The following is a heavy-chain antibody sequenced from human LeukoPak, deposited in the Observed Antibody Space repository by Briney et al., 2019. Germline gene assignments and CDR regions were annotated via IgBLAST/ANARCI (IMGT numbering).Heavy chain of an antibody. J-gene: IGHJ4*02. Sequence: ASVKVSCKASGCTFTSYAMNWVRQAPGQGLEWMGWINTSTGNPTYAQGFTGRFVFSLDTSVSTAYLQISSLKAEDTAVYYCASVGFVRAGQQLPQGYWGQGTLVTVSS. V-gene: IGHV7-4-1*02. CDR2: INTSTGNP. CDR3: ASVGFVRAGQQLPQGY. CDR1: GCTFTSYA. D-gene: IGHD6-13*01.